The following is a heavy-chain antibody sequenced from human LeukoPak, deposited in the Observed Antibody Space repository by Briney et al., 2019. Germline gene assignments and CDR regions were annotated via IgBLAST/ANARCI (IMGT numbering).Heavy chain of an antibody. CDR2: ISGSGGST. J-gene: IGHJ5*02. CDR3: ARVGGQGYCSGGSCYYSNNWFDP. V-gene: IGHV3-23*01. CDR1: GFTFSSYA. D-gene: IGHD2-15*01. Sequence: GGSLRLSCAASGFTFSSYAMSWVRQAPGKGLEWVSAISGSGGSTYYADSVKGRFTISRDNSKNSLYLQMNSLRAEDTAVYYCARVGGQGYCSGGSCYYSNNWFDPWGQGTLVTVSS.